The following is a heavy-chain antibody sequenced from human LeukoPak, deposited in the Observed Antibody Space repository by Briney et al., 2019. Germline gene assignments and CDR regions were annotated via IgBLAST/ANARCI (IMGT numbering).Heavy chain of an antibody. V-gene: IGHV3-23*01. J-gene: IGHJ4*02. CDR1: GFTFSSYA. Sequence: PGGSLRLSCAASGFTFSSYAMSWVRQAPGKGLEWVSSISGSGGNTYYADSMKGRFTISRDNAKNSLYLQMNSLRDEDTAVYYCASRRESFDYWGQGTLVTVSS. CDR3: ASRRESFDY. CDR2: ISGSGGNT.